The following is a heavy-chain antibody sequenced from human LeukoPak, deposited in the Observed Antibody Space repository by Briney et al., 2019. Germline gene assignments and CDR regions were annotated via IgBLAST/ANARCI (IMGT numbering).Heavy chain of an antibody. J-gene: IGHJ6*02. Sequence: GASVKVSCKASGGTFSSYAISWVRQAPGQGLEWMGRIIPILGIANYAQKFKGRVTITADKSTSTAYMELSSLRSEDTAVYYCARGSSQLFLEWLHPYGMDVWGQGTTVTVSS. CDR3: ARGSSQLFLEWLHPYGMDV. D-gene: IGHD3-3*01. V-gene: IGHV1-69*04. CDR2: IIPILGIA. CDR1: GGTFSSYA.